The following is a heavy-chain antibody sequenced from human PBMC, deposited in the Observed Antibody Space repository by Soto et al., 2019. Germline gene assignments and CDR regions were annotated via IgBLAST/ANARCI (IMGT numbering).Heavy chain of an antibody. CDR1: GFTFSSYG. CDR2: IWYDGSNK. D-gene: IGHD1-26*01. CDR3: ARYPLVGATMDV. V-gene: IGHV3-33*01. Sequence: QVQLVESGGGVVQPGRSRRLSCAASGFTFSSYGMHWVRQAPGKGLEWVAVIWYDGSNKYYADSVKGRFTISRDNSKNTLYLQMNSLRAEDTAVYYCARYPLVGATMDVWGQGTTVTVSS. J-gene: IGHJ6*02.